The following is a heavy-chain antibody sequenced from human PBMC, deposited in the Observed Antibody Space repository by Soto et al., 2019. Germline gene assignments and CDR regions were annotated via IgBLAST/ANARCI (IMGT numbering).Heavy chain of an antibody. CDR2: MSSDGSKI. CDR3: AKDEGVGGTLGLFDY. Sequence: QVQLVESGGGAVQPGESLRLSCVASGFDFTYYAMHWVRQAPGKGLESVAVMSSDGSKIHHTDSVKGRFTISRDNSKNTLYLQMNSLRKEDKGVYFCAKDEGVGGTLGLFDYWGQGTLVSVSS. CDR1: GFDFTYYA. V-gene: IGHV3-30*18. J-gene: IGHJ4*02. D-gene: IGHD1-26*01.